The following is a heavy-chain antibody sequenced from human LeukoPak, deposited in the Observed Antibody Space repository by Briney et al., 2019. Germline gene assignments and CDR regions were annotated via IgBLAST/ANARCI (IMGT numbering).Heavy chain of an antibody. V-gene: IGHV4/OR15-8*02. CDR3: SRESGPFCPFGY. CDR2: ISLAGQT. J-gene: IGHJ4*02. D-gene: IGHD1-26*01. Sequence: SETLSLTCGVSGGSISGTNWWSWVRQPPGQVLEWIGEISLAGQTNYNPSLNGRVTMSLDKSSNQLSLPLTSVTAADTATYYCSRESGPFCPFGYWGQGTLVIVSS. CDR1: GGSISGTNW.